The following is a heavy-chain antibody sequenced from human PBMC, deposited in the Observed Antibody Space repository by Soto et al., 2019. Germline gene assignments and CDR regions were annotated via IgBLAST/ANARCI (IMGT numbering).Heavy chain of an antibody. CDR2: IYIDDT. Sequence: QVQLVQSGAEVKKPGASVKVSCKASGYTFSSYGFSWMRQAPGQGLEWMGWIYIDDTKYAQNFQGRVTMTTDTSTSTVYMELRSLRSDDTAVYYCARDRDWNLDDWGQGTLVTVSS. D-gene: IGHD1-1*01. CDR1: GYTFSSYG. CDR3: ARDRDWNLDD. J-gene: IGHJ4*02. V-gene: IGHV1-18*01.